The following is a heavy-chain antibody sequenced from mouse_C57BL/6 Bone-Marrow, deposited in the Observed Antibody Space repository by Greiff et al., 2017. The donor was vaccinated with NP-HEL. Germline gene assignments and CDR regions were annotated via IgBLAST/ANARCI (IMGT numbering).Heavy chain of an antibody. CDR3: ARHGHWYFDV. CDR1: GFTFSSYG. CDR2: ISSGGSYT. Sequence: EVMLVESGGDLVKPGGSLKLSCAASGFTFSSYGMSWVRQTPYKRLEWVASISSGGSYTYYPDSVKGRFTISRDKAKNTLYLQMSSLKSEDTAMYYCARHGHWYFDVWGTGTTVTVSS. D-gene: IGHD3-1*01. V-gene: IGHV5-6*01. J-gene: IGHJ1*03.